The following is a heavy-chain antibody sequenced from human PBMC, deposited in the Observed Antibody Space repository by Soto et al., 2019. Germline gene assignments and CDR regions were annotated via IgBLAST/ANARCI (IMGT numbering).Heavy chain of an antibody. Sequence: GCLRLPGLAYGCGLSSAWMAWVRQARGRGLPWVGLSKSKGDGGTTEYAAPGRGRFTVSRDDSKNTLYLQMDSLNTEDTAVYYCTPVYDRSGFQIHYYYSGMDVWGQGTKVTVYS. V-gene: IGHV3-15*01. D-gene: IGHD3-22*01. CDR3: TPVYDRSGFQIHYYYSGMDV. CDR2: SKSKGDGGTT. J-gene: IGHJ6*02. CDR1: GCGLSSAW.